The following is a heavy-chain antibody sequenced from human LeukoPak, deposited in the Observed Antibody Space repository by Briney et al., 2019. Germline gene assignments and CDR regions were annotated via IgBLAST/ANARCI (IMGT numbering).Heavy chain of an antibody. D-gene: IGHD1-1*01. CDR2: ISDRGSRT. CDR3: AKANWVSNADAVW. Sequence: GGSLRLSCAASGFTFSSYAMSWVRQAPGKGLEWVAGISDRGSRTNYADSVKGRFTLSRDDSRNTVYLQLNNLRVEDTAIYYCAKANWVSNADAVWWGQGTQVTVSS. CDR1: GFTFSSYA. V-gene: IGHV3-23*01. J-gene: IGHJ4*02.